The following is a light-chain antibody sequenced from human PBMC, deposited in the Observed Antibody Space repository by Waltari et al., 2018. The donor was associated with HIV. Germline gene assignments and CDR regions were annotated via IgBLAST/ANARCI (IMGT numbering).Light chain of an antibody. Sequence: EVVLTQSPSTLSLSQGERATLSCRASQNIGNYLAWYQQKPGQAPRLLIYDASTRASGIPARFSGMGSWTDFTLTISSLEPEDVAVYYCQQRSNWPPVTFGQGTRLEI. CDR2: DAS. CDR3: QQRSNWPPVT. CDR1: QNIGNY. V-gene: IGKV3-11*01. J-gene: IGKJ5*01.